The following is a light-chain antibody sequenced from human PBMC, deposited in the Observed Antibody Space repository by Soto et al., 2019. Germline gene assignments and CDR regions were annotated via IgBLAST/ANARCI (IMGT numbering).Light chain of an antibody. CDR1: SSNIGSHY. Sequence: QSVLTQPPSASGTPGQRVTISCSGSSSNIGSHYVYWYQQLPGTAPKLLIYRNSQRPSGVPDRFSCSKSGTSASLAISGLRSEDEADYYCAAWDDSLSAVIFGGGTKLTVL. V-gene: IGLV1-47*01. J-gene: IGLJ2*01. CDR2: RNS. CDR3: AAWDDSLSAVI.